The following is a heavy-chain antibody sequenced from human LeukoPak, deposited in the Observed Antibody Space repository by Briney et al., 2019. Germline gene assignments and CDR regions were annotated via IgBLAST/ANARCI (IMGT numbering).Heavy chain of an antibody. CDR3: ARDQPPPRFITMIPLDY. CDR2: ISAYNGNT. V-gene: IGHV1-18*04. J-gene: IGHJ4*02. Sequence: ASVKVSCKASGYTFTSYYMHWVRQAPGQGLEWMGWISAYNGNTNYAQKLQGRVTMTTDTSTSTAYMELRSLRSDDTAVYYCARDQPPPRFITMIPLDYWGQGTLVTVSS. CDR1: GYTFTSYY. D-gene: IGHD3-22*01.